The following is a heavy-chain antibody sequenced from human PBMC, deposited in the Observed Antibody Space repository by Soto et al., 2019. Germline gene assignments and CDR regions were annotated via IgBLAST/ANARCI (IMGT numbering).Heavy chain of an antibody. J-gene: IGHJ3*02. Sequence: GGSLRLSCAASGFTVSSNYMSWVRQAPGKGLEWVSVIYSGGSTYYADSVKGRFTISRDNSKNTLYLQMNSLRAEDTAVYYCAREGYGSGSYYAFDIWGQGTMVTVPS. CDR2: IYSGGST. D-gene: IGHD3-10*01. CDR1: GFTVSSNY. CDR3: AREGYGSGSYYAFDI. V-gene: IGHV3-53*01.